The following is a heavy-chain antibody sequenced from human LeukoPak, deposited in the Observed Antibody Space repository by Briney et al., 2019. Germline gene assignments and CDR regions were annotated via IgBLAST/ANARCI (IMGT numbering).Heavy chain of an antibody. D-gene: IGHD5-12*01. CDR2: ISSSSSTI. CDR3: ARGDGGYDWRWFDP. J-gene: IGHJ5*02. Sequence: GGSLRLSCAASGFTFSSYSMNWVRQAPGKGLEWVSYISSSSSTIYYADSVKGRFTISRDNAKNSLYLQMNSLRAEDTAVYYCARGDGGYDWRWFDPWGQGTLVTVSS. CDR1: GFTFSSYS. V-gene: IGHV3-48*04.